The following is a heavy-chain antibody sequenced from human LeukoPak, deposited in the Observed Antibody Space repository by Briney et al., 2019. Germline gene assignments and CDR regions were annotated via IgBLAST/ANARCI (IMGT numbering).Heavy chain of an antibody. CDR1: GYTFTGYY. J-gene: IGHJ4*02. CDR3: ATALSLADFAY. CDR2: INPTSGGT. V-gene: IGHV1-2*02. D-gene: IGHD3-16*01. Sequence: ASVKVSCKASGYTFTGYYMHWVRQAPGQGLEWMGSINPTSGGTNYAQKFQGRVTMTRDTSISTAYMQLSSLRSDDAAFYYCATALSLADFAYWGQGTLVTVSS.